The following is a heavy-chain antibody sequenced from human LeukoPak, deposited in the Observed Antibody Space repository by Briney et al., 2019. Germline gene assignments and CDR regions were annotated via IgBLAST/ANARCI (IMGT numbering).Heavy chain of an antibody. D-gene: IGHD3-3*01. CDR1: GFTFSSYA. Sequence: GGSLRLSCAASGFTFSSYAMSWVRQAPGKGLEWVSSISSSSSYIYYADSVKGRFTISRDNAKNSLYLQMNSLRAEDTAVYYCARDLILEWLTDFDYWGQGTLVTVSS. CDR3: ARDLILEWLTDFDY. J-gene: IGHJ4*02. V-gene: IGHV3-21*01. CDR2: ISSSSSYI.